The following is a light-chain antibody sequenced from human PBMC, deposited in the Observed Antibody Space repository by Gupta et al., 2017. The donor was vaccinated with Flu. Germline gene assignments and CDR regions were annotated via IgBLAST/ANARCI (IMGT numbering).Light chain of an antibody. V-gene: IGLV3-21*03. CDR3: QMWDSSSDHVV. J-gene: IGLJ2*01. Sequence: GKTARITCGGNNIGNKRVRWYQQRPGRAPVEFVCDDSDRPSGIPERFSGCNSGNTATLKISRVEAGDEADDYCQMWDSSSDHVVFGGGTKVTVL. CDR2: DDS. CDR1: NIGNKR.